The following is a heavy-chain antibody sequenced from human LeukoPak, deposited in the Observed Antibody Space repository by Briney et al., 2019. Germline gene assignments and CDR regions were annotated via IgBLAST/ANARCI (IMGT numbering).Heavy chain of an antibody. D-gene: IGHD1-1*01. CDR3: AASLDSNY. CDR2: ISSSSSYI. V-gene: IGHV3-21*01. Sequence: GGSLRLSCAASGFTVSSSYMIWVRQAPGKGLEWVSSISSSSSYIYYADSVKGRFTISRDNAKNSLYLQMNSLRAEDTAVYYCAASLDSNYWGQGTLVTVSS. J-gene: IGHJ4*02. CDR1: GFTVSSSY.